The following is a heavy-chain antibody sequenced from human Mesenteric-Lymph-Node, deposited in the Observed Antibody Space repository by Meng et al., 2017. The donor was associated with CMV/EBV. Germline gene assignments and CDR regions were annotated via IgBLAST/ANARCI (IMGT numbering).Heavy chain of an antibody. D-gene: IGHD3-22*01. V-gene: IGHV3-30*02. CDR3: AKGSDSGGYNYAFDY. Sequence: GGSLRLSCAASGFTFSNYGMHWVRQAPGKGLEWVAFIRYDGSNKYFADSVKGRFTISRDNSKNTLYLQMDSLRPEDTAVYYCAKGSDSGGYNYAFDYWGQGTLVTVSS. CDR1: GFTFSNYG. CDR2: IRYDGSNK. J-gene: IGHJ4*02.